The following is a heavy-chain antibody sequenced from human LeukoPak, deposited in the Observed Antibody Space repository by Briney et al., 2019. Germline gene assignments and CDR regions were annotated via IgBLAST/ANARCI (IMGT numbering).Heavy chain of an antibody. CDR1: GFGFSSYA. CDR2: ISGGGGTT. Sequence: PPGGSLRLSCAASGFGFSSYAMNWVRQAPGKGLEWVSCISGGGGTTYDADSVKGRFTVSRDNSKNMLYLQMHSLRAEDTAVYYCAKAEGSGYQPFDSWGQGTLVTVSS. J-gene: IGHJ4*02. D-gene: IGHD3-10*01. V-gene: IGHV3-23*01. CDR3: AKAEGSGYQPFDS.